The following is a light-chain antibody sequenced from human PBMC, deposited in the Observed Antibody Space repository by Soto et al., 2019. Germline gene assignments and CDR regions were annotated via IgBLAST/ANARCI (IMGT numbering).Light chain of an antibody. J-gene: IGKJ1*01. CDR2: DAS. CDR1: QDINND. CDR3: QQHQTYPRT. V-gene: IGKV1-17*01. Sequence: DIQMTQSPSSLSASVGDRVIITCRASQDINNDLDWYQQKPGKAPRRLISDASSLQSGVPTRFSGSRSGTHFTLTISSLQPEDYATYYCQQHQTYPRTFGQGTKVDVK.